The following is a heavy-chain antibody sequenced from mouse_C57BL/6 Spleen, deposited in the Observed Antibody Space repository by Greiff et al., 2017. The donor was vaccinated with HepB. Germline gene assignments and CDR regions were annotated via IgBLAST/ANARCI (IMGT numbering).Heavy chain of an antibody. J-gene: IGHJ1*03. Sequence: DVHLVESGGGLVQPGGSLSLSCAASGFTFTDYYMSWVRQPPGKALEWLGFIRNKANGYTTEYSASVKGRFTISRDNAKNTLYLQMSSLKSEDTAMYYCARSADYYGSSYWYFDVWGTGTTVTVSS. CDR2: IRNKANGYTT. D-gene: IGHD1-1*01. CDR1: GFTFTDYY. V-gene: IGHV7-3*01. CDR3: ARSADYYGSSYWYFDV.